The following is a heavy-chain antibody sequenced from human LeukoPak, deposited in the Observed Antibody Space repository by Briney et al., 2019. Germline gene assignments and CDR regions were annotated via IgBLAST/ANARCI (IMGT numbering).Heavy chain of an antibody. CDR3: AKDSYYDSSGYPDYYFDY. CDR1: GFTFSSYA. D-gene: IGHD3-22*01. CDR2: ISGSGGST. Sequence: GGSLRLSCAASGFTFSSYAMSWVRQAPGKGLEWVSAISGSGGSTYYADSVKGRFTISRDNSKNTLYLQMNSLRAEDTAVYYCAKDSYYDSSGYPDYYFDYCGQGTLVTVSS. J-gene: IGHJ4*02. V-gene: IGHV3-23*01.